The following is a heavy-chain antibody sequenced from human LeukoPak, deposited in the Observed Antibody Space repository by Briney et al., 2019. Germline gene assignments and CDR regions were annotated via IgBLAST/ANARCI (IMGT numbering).Heavy chain of an antibody. V-gene: IGHV3-30*04. J-gene: IGHJ5*02. CDR3: ARGDKQLVFNRNKGGFDP. CDR1: GFTFSSYA. Sequence: GRSLRLSCAASGFTFSSYAMHWVRQAPGKGLEWVTIISYDGSNKYYADSVKGRFTISRDNSKNTLYLQMNSLRTEDTAVYYCARGDKQLVFNRNKGGFDPWGQGTLVTVSS. D-gene: IGHD6-13*01. CDR2: ISYDGSNK.